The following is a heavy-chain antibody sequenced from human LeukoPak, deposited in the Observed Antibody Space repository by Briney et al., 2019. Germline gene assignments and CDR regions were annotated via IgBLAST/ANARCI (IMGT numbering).Heavy chain of an antibody. CDR3: ARGATYYDILTGYYYRYSYFDY. CDR1: GGSFSGYY. D-gene: IGHD3-9*01. V-gene: IGHV4-34*01. Sequence: SETLSLTCAVDGGSFSGYYWSWVRQPPGKGLEWIGEINPSGSTNYNPSLKSRVTISVDTSKNQFSLKLCSVTAADTAVYYCARGATYYDILTGYYYRYSYFDYWGQGTLVTVSS. J-gene: IGHJ4*02. CDR2: INPSGST.